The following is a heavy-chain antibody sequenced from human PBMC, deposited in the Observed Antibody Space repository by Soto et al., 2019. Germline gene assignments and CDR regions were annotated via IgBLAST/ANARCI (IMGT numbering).Heavy chain of an antibody. Sequence: QVLLVQSGAELKKPGSSVKVSWKASGGTFSSYGISWVRQAPGRGLEWMGGIIPLFGTTNYAQKFRGRVTVTADESTSTAYMELRGLRFEDTAVYYCARAHGSSWYNWFDPWGQGTLVTVSS. D-gene: IGHD6-13*01. J-gene: IGHJ5*02. CDR1: GGTFSSYG. V-gene: IGHV1-69*01. CDR3: ARAHGSSWYNWFDP. CDR2: IIPLFGTT.